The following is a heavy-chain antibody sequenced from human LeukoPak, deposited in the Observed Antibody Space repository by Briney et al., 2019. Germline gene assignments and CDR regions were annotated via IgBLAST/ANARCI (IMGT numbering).Heavy chain of an antibody. Sequence: PGGSLRLSCAASGFSFSTYSMNWVRQAPGKGLEWVSSISSRSGYIYYADSVKGRFTISRDNAKNSLYLQMDSLGAEDTAVYYCATDLYYDGSGGDLWGRGTLVTVSS. CDR2: ISSRSGYI. V-gene: IGHV3-21*01. CDR1: GFSFSTYS. J-gene: IGHJ2*01. CDR3: ATDLYYDGSGGDL. D-gene: IGHD3-22*01.